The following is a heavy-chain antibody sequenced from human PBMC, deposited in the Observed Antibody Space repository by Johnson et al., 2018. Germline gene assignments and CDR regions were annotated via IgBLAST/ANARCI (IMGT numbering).Heavy chain of an antibody. CDR2: IKQDGSEK. J-gene: IGHJ4*02. V-gene: IGHV3-7*01. Sequence: VQLVQSGGGLVQPGGSXRLSCVASGFTFGTYWMGWVRQAPGKGLEWVANIKQDGSEKYYVESVKGRFTISIDNAKNSLYLQMDSLGAEDTALYFCARYHSGYFLDFFDYWGQGTLVTVSS. D-gene: IGHD3-22*01. CDR3: ARYHSGYFLDFFDY. CDR1: GFTFGTYW.